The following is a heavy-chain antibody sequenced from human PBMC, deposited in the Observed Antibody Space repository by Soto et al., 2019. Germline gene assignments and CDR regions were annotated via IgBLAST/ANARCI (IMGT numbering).Heavy chain of an antibody. Sequence: GASVKVSCKASGYTFTSYYMHWVRQAPGQGLEWMGIINPSGGSTSYAQKFQGRVTMTRDTFTSTVYMELSSLRSEDTAVYYCARVHHDFWSGYSPFDYWGQGTLVTVSS. D-gene: IGHD3-3*01. CDR1: GYTFTSYY. V-gene: IGHV1-46*01. CDR2: INPSGGST. J-gene: IGHJ4*02. CDR3: ARVHHDFWSGYSPFDY.